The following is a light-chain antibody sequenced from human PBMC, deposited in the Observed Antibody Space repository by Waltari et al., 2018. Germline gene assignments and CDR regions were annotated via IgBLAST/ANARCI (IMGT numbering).Light chain of an antibody. V-gene: IGKV3-15*01. CDR1: QGVSSN. CDR3: QQYNNWYS. Sequence: EIVMTQPPATLSVSPGERATLSCRASQGVSSNLAWYQQKPGQAPRPLIYGASTRATGIPARFSGSGSGTEFTLTISSLQSEDFAVYYCQQYNNWYSFGQGTKLEIK. J-gene: IGKJ2*03. CDR2: GAS.